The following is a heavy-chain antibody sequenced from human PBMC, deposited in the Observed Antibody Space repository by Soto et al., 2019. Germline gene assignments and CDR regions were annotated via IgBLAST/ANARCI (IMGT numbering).Heavy chain of an antibody. D-gene: IGHD2-2*01. J-gene: IGHJ6*02. Sequence: PGGSLRLSCAASGFTFSSHWMTWVRQAPGKGLEWVANIKQDGSEKKYVDSVKGRFTISRDNAKNSLYLQMNSLRAEDTAVYYCARVGLVAAPTDVWGQGTSVTVSS. CDR2: IKQDGSEK. V-gene: IGHV3-7*01. CDR3: ARVGLVAAPTDV. CDR1: GFTFSSHW.